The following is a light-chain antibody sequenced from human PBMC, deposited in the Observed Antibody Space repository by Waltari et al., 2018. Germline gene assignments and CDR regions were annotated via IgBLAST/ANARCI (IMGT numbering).Light chain of an antibody. J-gene: IGKJ4*01. Sequence: EVVLTQSPATLSLSPGERATLSCRASQSISTYLAWYQQKAGQAPRLLIDGSSNRATGFSARFSGSWSGTDFSLTISNVEPEDFAVYYCQQRSIWLTFGGGTKVDLK. V-gene: IGKV3-11*01. CDR1: QSISTY. CDR2: GSS. CDR3: QQRSIWLT.